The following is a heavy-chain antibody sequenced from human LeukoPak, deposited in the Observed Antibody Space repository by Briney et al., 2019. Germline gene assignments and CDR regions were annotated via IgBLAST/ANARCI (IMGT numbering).Heavy chain of an antibody. V-gene: IGHV3-11*04. CDR3: AREMADKATITGEFDY. CDR1: GFTFSDYN. CDR2: ISRSGSTK. Sequence: GGSLRLSCAASGFTFSDYNMRWVRQAPGKGLEWVSSISRSGSTKYYADSVKGRFTISRDNAKDSLYLQMNSLRAEDTAVYYCAREMADKATITGEFDYWGQGTLVTVSS. J-gene: IGHJ4*02. D-gene: IGHD5-12*01.